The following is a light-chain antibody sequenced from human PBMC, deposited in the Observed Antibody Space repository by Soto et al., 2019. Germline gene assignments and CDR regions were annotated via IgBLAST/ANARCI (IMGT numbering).Light chain of an antibody. Sequence: QSGLTQPASVSGSPGQSITISCTGTNIDVGGYNYVSWYQQHPGKAPKLMIYEVTYRPSGVSNRFSGSKSGNTASLTISGLQAEDEADYYCSSYTISSTLVVFGGGTKVTFL. CDR1: NIDVGGYNY. V-gene: IGLV2-14*01. J-gene: IGLJ3*02. CDR2: EVT. CDR3: SSYTISSTLVV.